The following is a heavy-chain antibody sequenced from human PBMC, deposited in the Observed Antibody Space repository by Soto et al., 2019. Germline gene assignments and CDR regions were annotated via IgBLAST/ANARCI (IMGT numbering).Heavy chain of an antibody. Sequence: GASVKVSCKASGYSFATYGFSWVRQAPGQGLECVGRISAHNGDTHYSQKFQGRVTLTTDTSTNTGYMELRSLTSDDPAVYFCATEPIYYNDGSGYYPLGHWGQGTLVTVSS. D-gene: IGHD3-22*01. J-gene: IGHJ4*02. V-gene: IGHV1-18*04. CDR2: ISAHNGDT. CDR3: ATEPIYYNDGSGYYPLGH. CDR1: GYSFATYG.